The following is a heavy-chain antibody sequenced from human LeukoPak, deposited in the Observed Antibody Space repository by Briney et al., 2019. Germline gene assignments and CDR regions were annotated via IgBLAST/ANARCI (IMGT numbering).Heavy chain of an antibody. D-gene: IGHD4-11*01. V-gene: IGHV1-2*02. CDR3: ARDRDYSNTERGFDY. CDR2: INPNSGET. Sequence: ASVKVSCKTSGYTFTDYYIHWVRQAPGQGLEWMGWINPNSGETNSAQKFQGRVTMTGDTSISTAYMELSRVTSDDTAVYHCARDRDYSNTERGFDYWGQGTLVTVSS. J-gene: IGHJ4*02. CDR1: GYTFTDYY.